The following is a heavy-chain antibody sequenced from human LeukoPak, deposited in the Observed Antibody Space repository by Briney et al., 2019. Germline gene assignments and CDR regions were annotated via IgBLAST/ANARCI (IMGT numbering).Heavy chain of an antibody. Sequence: GGSLRLSCAASGFTFKDYAMHWVRQAPGKGLEWVALISWDSGNSYYADSVKGRFTIARDNGKNSLSLQMNSLRPEDTALYYCAKGPGAAVAKRYIQHWGQGTLVTVSP. J-gene: IGHJ1*01. CDR1: GFTFKDYA. V-gene: IGHV3-43D*03. D-gene: IGHD6-19*01. CDR3: AKGPGAAVAKRYIQH. CDR2: ISWDSGNS.